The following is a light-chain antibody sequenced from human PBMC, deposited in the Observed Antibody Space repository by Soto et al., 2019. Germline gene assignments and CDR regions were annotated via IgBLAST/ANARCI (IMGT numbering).Light chain of an antibody. V-gene: IGKV1D-16*01. CDR1: QGISSW. CDR2: GAS. Sequence: DIQMTQSPSSLSASVGDRVTITCRASQGISSWLAVYQQRPEKAPKYLIYGASNLQSGVPSRFSGSVSGTEFPLTVSSLQPEDFAIYYCQQYHSFPWTFGQGTKVEIK. J-gene: IGKJ1*01. CDR3: QQYHSFPWT.